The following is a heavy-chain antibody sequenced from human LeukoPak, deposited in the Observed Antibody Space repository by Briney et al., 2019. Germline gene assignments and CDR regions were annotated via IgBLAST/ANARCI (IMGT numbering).Heavy chain of an antibody. CDR2: IYYSGNT. V-gene: IGHV4-39*01. J-gene: IGHJ4*02. D-gene: IGHD4-23*01. Sequence: SETLSLTCIVSGGSISSTTYYWGWIRQPPGKRLEWIGSIYYSGNTYYNPSLKSRVTISIDTSKNQFSLNLTSVTPADTALYSCPRHYLGGNSPAYFTHWGQATLVTVSS. CDR3: PRHYLGGNSPAYFTH. CDR1: GGSISSTTYY.